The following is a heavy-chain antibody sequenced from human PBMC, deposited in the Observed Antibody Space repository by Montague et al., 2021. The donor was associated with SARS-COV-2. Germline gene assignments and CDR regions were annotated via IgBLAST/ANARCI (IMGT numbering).Heavy chain of an antibody. CDR2: ISKISDYI. CDR1: GFTFSSYS. CDR3: ARDLVVTDGISDY. D-gene: IGHD2-8*02. J-gene: IGHJ4*02. V-gene: IGHV3-21*01. Sequence: SLRLSCAASGFTFSSYSINWVRQAPGKGLEWVSSISKISDYIYYADSVKGRFTISRDNAKNSLYLQMNSLRAEDTAVYYCARDLVVTDGISDYWGQGTLVTVSS.